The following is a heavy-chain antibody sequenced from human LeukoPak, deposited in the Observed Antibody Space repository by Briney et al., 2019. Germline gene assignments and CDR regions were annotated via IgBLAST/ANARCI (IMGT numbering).Heavy chain of an antibody. CDR2: IIPIFGTA. D-gene: IGHD3-9*01. CDR1: GGTFSSYA. CDR3: ASERYYDILTGYSQSGGYYYYGMDV. Sequence: SVKVSCKASGGTFSSYAISWVRQAPGQGLEWMGGIIPIFGTANYAQKFQGRVTITADKSTSTAYMELSSLRSEDTAVYYCASERYYDILTGYSQSGGYYYYGMDVWGQGTTVTVSS. V-gene: IGHV1-69*06. J-gene: IGHJ6*02.